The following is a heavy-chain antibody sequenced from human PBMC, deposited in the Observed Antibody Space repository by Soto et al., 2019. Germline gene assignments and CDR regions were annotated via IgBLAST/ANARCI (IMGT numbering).Heavy chain of an antibody. CDR1: GFTFSTYW. J-gene: IGHJ4*02. CDR2: INGDGSST. D-gene: IGHD2-15*01. V-gene: IGHV3-74*01. Sequence: EVQLVESGGGLVQPGGSLRLSCTTSGFTFSTYWMHWVRQAPGKGLVWVSRINGDGSSTTYADSVKGRFTISRDNAKNTLYLQMASLRADDTAVYHCTRGGNGGNPGYWGQGTLVTVSS. CDR3: TRGGNGGNPGY.